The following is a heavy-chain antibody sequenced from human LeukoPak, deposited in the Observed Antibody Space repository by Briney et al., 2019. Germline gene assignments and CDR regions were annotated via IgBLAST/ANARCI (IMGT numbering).Heavy chain of an antibody. CDR1: GYTFTSYG. CDR2: ISAYNGNT. D-gene: IGHD2-2*01. CDR3: ARDLRVVPAAMDYYYMDV. J-gene: IGHJ6*03. Sequence: ASVKVSCKASGYTFTSYGISWVRQAPGQGLEWMGWISAYNGNTNYAQKLQGRVTMTTDTSTSTAYMELRSLRSDDTAVYYCARDLRVVPAAMDYYYMDVWGKGITVTVSS. V-gene: IGHV1-18*01.